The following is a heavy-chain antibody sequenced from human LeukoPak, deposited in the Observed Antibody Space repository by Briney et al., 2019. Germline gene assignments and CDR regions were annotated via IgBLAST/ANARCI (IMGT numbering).Heavy chain of an antibody. CDR3: ARSRSGYSYDHAAFDI. CDR2: IDYRGST. V-gene: IGHV4-59*01. Sequence: PSETLSLTCTVSGGSISSYYWSWIRQPPGKGLEWIAYIDYRGSTTYNPSLKRRVTISVDTSRNQFSLKLSSVTAADTAVYYCARSRSGYSYDHAAFDIWGQGTMVTVSS. J-gene: IGHJ3*02. CDR1: GGSISSYY. D-gene: IGHD5-18*01.